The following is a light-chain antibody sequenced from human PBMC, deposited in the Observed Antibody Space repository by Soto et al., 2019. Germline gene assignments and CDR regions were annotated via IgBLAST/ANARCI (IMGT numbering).Light chain of an antibody. Sequence: EIVLTQSPATLSLSPGERATLSCRASQSVSSYLAWYQQKPGQAPRLLIYDASNRATGIPARFSGSGSGTDFTLTISSLEPEDFAGYYCQQRSNWPLGGGTKVEIK. CDR1: QSVSSY. J-gene: IGKJ4*01. V-gene: IGKV3-11*01. CDR2: DAS. CDR3: QQRSNWP.